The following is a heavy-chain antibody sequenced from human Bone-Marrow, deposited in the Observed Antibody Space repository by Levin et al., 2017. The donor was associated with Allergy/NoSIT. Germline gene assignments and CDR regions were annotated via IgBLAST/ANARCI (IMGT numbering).Heavy chain of an antibody. J-gene: IGHJ4*02. Sequence: GSLRLSCTVSGGSISSSSYYWGWIRQPPGKGLEWIGSIYYSGSTYYNPSLKSRVTISVDTSKNQFSLKLSSVTAADTAVYYCARAGYCISTSCYDRFDYWGQGTLVTVSS. CDR1: GGSISSSSYY. CDR3: ARAGYCISTSCYDRFDY. V-gene: IGHV4-39*07. CDR2: IYYSGST. D-gene: IGHD2-2*01.